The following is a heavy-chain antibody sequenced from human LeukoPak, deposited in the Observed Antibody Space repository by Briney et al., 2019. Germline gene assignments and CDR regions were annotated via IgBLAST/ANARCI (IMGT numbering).Heavy chain of an antibody. V-gene: IGHV1-8*03. Sequence: ASVKVSCKATGYTFTSYDINWVRQATGQGLEWMGWMNPNSGNTGYAQKFQGRVTITRNTSISTAYMELSSLRSEDTAVYYCARGGPQQWLVLDYYYYYMDVWGKGTTVTVSS. D-gene: IGHD6-19*01. CDR2: MNPNSGNT. CDR3: ARGGPQQWLVLDYYYYYMDV. J-gene: IGHJ6*03. CDR1: GYTFTSYD.